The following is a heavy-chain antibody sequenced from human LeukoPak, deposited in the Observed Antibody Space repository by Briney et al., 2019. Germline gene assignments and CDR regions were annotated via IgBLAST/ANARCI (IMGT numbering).Heavy chain of an antibody. CDR2: ISSSGSTI. CDR3: AREGDNSHYFDY. Sequence: GGSLRLSCAASGFTFSSYEMNWVRQAPGKGLEWVSYISSSGSTIYYADSVKGRFTISRDNAKNSLYLQMNSLRAEDTAVYYCAREGDNSHYFDYWGQGTLVTVSS. D-gene: IGHD4-11*01. V-gene: IGHV3-48*03. CDR1: GFTFSSYE. J-gene: IGHJ4*02.